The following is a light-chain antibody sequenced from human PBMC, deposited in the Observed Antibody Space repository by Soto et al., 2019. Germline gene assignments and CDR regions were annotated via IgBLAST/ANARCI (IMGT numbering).Light chain of an antibody. V-gene: IGLV7-43*01. Sequence: QTVVTQEPSLTVSPGGTITLTCASSTGAVTTDNFPNWFQQKPGQAPRALIYSTYHIYSWTPARFSGSLLGGKAVLTLSGVQPDDEAEYHCLLYSDGSMLFGGGTKLTVL. CDR1: TGAVTTDNF. CDR3: LLYSDGSML. J-gene: IGLJ2*01. CDR2: STY.